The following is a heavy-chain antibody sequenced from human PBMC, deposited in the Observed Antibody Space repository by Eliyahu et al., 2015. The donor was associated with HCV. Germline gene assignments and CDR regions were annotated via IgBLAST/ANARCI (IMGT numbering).Heavy chain of an antibody. CDR2: INHSGST. Sequence: QVQLPQWGAGLLKPSETLSLTXAVYGGSFXGYYXSCXRXPPGKGLEWXGEINHSGSTNYNPSLKSRVTISVDTSKNQFSLKLSSVTAADTAVYYCARGRYSSMYGMDVWGQGTTVTVSS. J-gene: IGHJ6*02. CDR3: ARGRYSSMYGMDV. V-gene: IGHV4-34*01. CDR1: GGSFXGYY. D-gene: IGHD6-19*01.